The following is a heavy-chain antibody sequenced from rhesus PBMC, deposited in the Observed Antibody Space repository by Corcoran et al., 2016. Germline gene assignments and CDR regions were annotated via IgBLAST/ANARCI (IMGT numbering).Heavy chain of an antibody. Sequence: EVQLVESGGALAQPGGSLRLSCAASGCTFVDYAMSWVRQAPGKGLAWVSRISWNSGTIYYADSVKGRFTISRDNAKISLFLQMDRLRAEDTAVYYCTRESDGSLDVWGRGVLVTVSS. CDR3: TRESDGSLDV. J-gene: IGHJ5-2*02. CDR1: GCTFVDYA. D-gene: IGHD3-22*01. V-gene: IGHV3-134*01. CDR2: ISWNSGTI.